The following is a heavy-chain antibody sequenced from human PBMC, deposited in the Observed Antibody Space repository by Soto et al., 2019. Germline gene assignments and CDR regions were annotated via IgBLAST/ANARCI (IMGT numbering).Heavy chain of an antibody. CDR1: GGSFSGYS. Sequence: LETLSLTCAVYGGSFSGYSWTWIRQPPGKGLEWIGEISQSGNTNYSPSLKSRVSISIDTSMKQFSLNLASVSAADTAVYYCARAPKVSGSSQTRPDFWGQGTLVTVSS. D-gene: IGHD6-6*01. CDR2: ISQSGNT. V-gene: IGHV4-34*01. J-gene: IGHJ4*02. CDR3: ARAPKVSGSSQTRPDF.